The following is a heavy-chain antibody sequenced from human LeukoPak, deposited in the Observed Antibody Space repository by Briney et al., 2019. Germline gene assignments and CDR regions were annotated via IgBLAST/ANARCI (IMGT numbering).Heavy chain of an antibody. CDR1: GYTFTGYY. Sequence: ASVKVSCKASGYTFTGYYMHWVRQAPGQGLEWMGWINPNSGGTNYAQKFQGRVTMTRDTSISTGYMELSRLRSDDTAVYYCARGEDTAMVLIDYWGQGTLVTVSS. CDR2: INPNSGGT. V-gene: IGHV1-2*02. J-gene: IGHJ4*02. CDR3: ARGEDTAMVLIDY. D-gene: IGHD5-18*01.